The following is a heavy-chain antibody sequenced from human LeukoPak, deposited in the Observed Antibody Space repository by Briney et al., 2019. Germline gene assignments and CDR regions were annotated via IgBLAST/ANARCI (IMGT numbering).Heavy chain of an antibody. CDR3: ATGIVLMVYWPGPDY. CDR1: GFTFSSYA. J-gene: IGHJ4*02. V-gene: IGHV3-23*01. CDR2: ISGSGGST. D-gene: IGHD2-8*01. Sequence: GGSLRLSXAASGFTFSSYAMSWGRHAPGRGLEWGSAISGSGGSTYYADSVKGRFTTSRDNSKNTLYLQMNSLRAEDTAVYYCATGIVLMVYWPGPDYLGQGTLVTVSS.